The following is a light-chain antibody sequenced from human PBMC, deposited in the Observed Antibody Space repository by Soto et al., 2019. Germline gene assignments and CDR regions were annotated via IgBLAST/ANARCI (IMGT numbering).Light chain of an antibody. CDR2: YVN. V-gene: IGLV2-14*01. CDR3: SSYTATSSYV. CDR1: SSDIGSYKY. J-gene: IGLJ1*01. Sequence: QSALTQPASVSGSPGQSITISCTGTSSDIGSYKYVSWYQQHPGKAPKLMIYYVNNRPSGISDRFSGSKSGNTASLTISGLQAEDEADYYCSSYTATSSYVFGTGTKLTVL.